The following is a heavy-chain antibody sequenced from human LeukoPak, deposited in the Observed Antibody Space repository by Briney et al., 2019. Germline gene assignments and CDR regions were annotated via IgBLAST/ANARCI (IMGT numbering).Heavy chain of an antibody. V-gene: IGHV1-2*02. CDR1: GYTFTGYY. J-gene: IGHJ4*02. CDR2: INPNSGGT. D-gene: IGHD2-2*01. Sequence: AASVKVSCKASGYTFTGYYMHWVRQAPGQGLEWMGWINPNSGGTNYAQKLQGRVTMTTDTSTSTAYMELRSLRSDDTAVYYCARDGTRYCSSTSCPLDYWGQGTLVTVSS. CDR3: ARDGTRYCSSTSCPLDY.